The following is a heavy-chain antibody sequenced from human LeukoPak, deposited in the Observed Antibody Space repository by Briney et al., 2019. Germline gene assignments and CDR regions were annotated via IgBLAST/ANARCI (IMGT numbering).Heavy chain of an antibody. D-gene: IGHD6-25*01. V-gene: IGHV3-23*01. CDR3: ARAEAAGDNRGGYYYFYMDV. CDR1: GFTFSAHH. J-gene: IGHJ6*03. CDR2: ITAIGATT. Sequence: GGSLRLSCATSGFTFSAHHMNWVRQAPGKGLEWVSGITAIGATTYYADSVKGRFTISRDSSQSTLYLQMNSLRAEDTAVYYCARAEAAGDNRGGYYYFYMDVWGKGTTVTVSS.